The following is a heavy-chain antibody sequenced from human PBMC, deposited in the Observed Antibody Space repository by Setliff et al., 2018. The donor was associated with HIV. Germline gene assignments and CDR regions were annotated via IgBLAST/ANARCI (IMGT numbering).Heavy chain of an antibody. CDR2: IIPIFGTT. J-gene: IGHJ3*02. CDR1: GGTFSSYP. CDR3: ARDRGVYCISSSCYSPVDAFDI. Sequence: SVKVSCKASGGTFSSYPISWVRQAPGQGLEWMGGIIPIFGTTHYAQKFQGRATVTADESTSTAYMELRSLRSDDPAVYYCARDRGVYCISSSCYSPVDAFDIWGQGTMVTVSS. D-gene: IGHD2-2*01. V-gene: IGHV1-69*13.